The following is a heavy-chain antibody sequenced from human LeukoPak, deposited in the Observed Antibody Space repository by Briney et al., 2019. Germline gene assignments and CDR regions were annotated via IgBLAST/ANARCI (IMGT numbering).Heavy chain of an antibody. CDR1: GYTFTSYA. D-gene: IGHD1-1*01. V-gene: IGHV1-3*03. CDR2: INAGNGNT. Sequence: ASVKVSCKASGYTFTSYAMHWVRQAPGQRLEWMGWINAGNGNTKYSQEFQGRVTITRDTSASTAYMELSSLRSEDMAVYYCARGDPRAGTTTYFDYWGQGTLVTVSS. CDR3: ARGDPRAGTTTYFDY. J-gene: IGHJ4*02.